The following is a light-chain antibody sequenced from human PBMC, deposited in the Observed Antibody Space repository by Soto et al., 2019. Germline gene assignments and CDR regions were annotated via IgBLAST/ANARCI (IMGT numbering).Light chain of an antibody. Sequence: QSVLTQPPSASGTPVQRVTISCSGSSSNIGSNTVNWYQQLPGTAPKLLIYSNNQRSSGVPDRFSGSKSGTSASLAISGLQSEDEADYYCAAWDDSLNGPVFGTGTKVTVL. CDR2: SNN. CDR1: SSNIGSNT. V-gene: IGLV1-44*01. J-gene: IGLJ1*01. CDR3: AAWDDSLNGPV.